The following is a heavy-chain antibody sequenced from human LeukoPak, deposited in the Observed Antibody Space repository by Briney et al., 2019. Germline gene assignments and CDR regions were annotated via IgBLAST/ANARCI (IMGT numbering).Heavy chain of an antibody. D-gene: IGHD3-16*01. CDR1: GFTFSNSG. J-gene: IGHJ3*02. V-gene: IGHV3-30*02. Sequence: GGSLRLFCAASGFTFSNSGMHWVRPAPGKGLEWVAFIQFDESNKFYAHSVKSRFTISRDNSKNSLYLQMISLRTEDTALYYCAKARGLRGGAFDIWGQGTMVTVSS. CDR3: AKARGLRGGAFDI. CDR2: IQFDESNK.